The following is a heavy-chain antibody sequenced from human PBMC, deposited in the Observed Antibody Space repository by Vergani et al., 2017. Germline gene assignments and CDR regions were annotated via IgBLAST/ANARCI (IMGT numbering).Heavy chain of an antibody. CDR2: ISYDGSNK. Sequence: QVQLVESGGGVVQPGRSLRLSCAASGFTFSSYGMHWVRQAPGKGLEWVAVISYDGSNKYYADSVKGRFTISRDNSKNTLYLEMNSLRAEDTAVYYCARDRPMSSGWYYSYYYGMDVWGQGTTVTVSS. D-gene: IGHD6-19*01. CDR3: ARDRPMSSGWYYSYYYGMDV. J-gene: IGHJ6*02. V-gene: IGHV3-30*03. CDR1: GFTFSSYG.